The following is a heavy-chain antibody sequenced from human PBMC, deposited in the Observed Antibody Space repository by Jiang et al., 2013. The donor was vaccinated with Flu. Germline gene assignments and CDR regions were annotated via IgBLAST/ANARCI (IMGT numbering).Heavy chain of an antibody. V-gene: IGHV1-18*01. J-gene: IGHJ5*02. CDR1: GYTFTSYG. D-gene: IGHD2-8*01. Sequence: SVKVSCKASGYTFTSYGISWVRQAPGQGLEWMGWISAYNGNTNYAQKLQGRVTMTTDTSTSTAYMELRSLRSDDTAVYYCARVVHIVLMVYAIRDDSSDHWFDPWGQGTLVTVSS. CDR3: ARVVHIVLMVYAIRDDSSDHWFDP. CDR2: ISAYNGNT.